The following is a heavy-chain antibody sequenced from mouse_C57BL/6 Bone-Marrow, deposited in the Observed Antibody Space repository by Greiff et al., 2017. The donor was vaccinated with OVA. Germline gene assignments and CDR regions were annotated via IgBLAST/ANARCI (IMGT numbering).Heavy chain of an antibody. Sequence: EVQLQESGGGLVQPGGSLKLSCAASGFTFSDYYMYWVRQTPEKRLEWVAYISNGGGSTYYPDTVKGRFTISRDNAKNALYLQMSRLKSEDTAMYYCARRGYGIDYWGQGTTLTVSS. D-gene: IGHD3-1*01. J-gene: IGHJ2*01. CDR1: GFTFSDYY. CDR3: ARRGYGIDY. V-gene: IGHV5-12*01. CDR2: ISNGGGST.